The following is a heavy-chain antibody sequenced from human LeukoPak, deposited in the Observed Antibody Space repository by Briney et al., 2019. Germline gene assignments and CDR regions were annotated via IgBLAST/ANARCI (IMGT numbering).Heavy chain of an antibody. J-gene: IGHJ4*02. CDR3: ARDQYSSGWYPSDY. CDR1: GYTFTSYG. CDR2: ISAYNGNT. V-gene: IGHV1-18*01. D-gene: IGHD6-19*01. Sequence: ASVKVSCKASGYTFTSYGISWVRQAPGQGLEWMGWISAYNGNTNYAQKLQGRVTMTTDTSTSTAYMELRSLRSDDTAVYYRARDQYSSGWYPSDYWGQGTLVTVSS.